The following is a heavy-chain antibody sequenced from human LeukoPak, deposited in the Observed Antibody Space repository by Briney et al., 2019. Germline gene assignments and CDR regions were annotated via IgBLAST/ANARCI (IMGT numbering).Heavy chain of an antibody. D-gene: IGHD2-15*01. V-gene: IGHV4-39*02. CDR2: IYYIGST. Sequence: SETLSLTCTVSGGSISSSSYYWGWIRQPPWKGLEWIGSIYYIGSTYYNPSLKNRGTISVDTSKYQFSLKLSSVTAADTAVYYCVRAWGEVAATLVDYWGQGTLVTVSS. CDR3: VRAWGEVAATLVDY. J-gene: IGHJ4*02. CDR1: GGSISSSSYY.